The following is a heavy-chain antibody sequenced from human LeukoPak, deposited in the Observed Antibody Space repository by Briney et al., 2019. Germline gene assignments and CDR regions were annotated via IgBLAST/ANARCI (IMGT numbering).Heavy chain of an antibody. CDR3: ARVGGTAMALTYFDY. D-gene: IGHD5-18*01. CDR1: GFTFSSYA. J-gene: IGHJ4*02. Sequence: PGGSLRLSCAASGFTFSSYAMHWVRQAPGKGLEWVAVISYDGSNKYYADSVKGRFTISRDNSKNTLYLQMNSLRAEDTAVYYCARVGGTAMALTYFDYWGQGTLVTVSS. V-gene: IGHV3-30*04. CDR2: ISYDGSNK.